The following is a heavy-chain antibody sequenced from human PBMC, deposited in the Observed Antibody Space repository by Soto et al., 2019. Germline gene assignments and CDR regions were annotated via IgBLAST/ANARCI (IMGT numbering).Heavy chain of an antibody. V-gene: IGHV1-18*01. D-gene: IGHD3-3*01. Sequence: ASAKVSCKASGYTFTSYGISWVRQAPGQGLEWMGWISAYNGNTNYAQKLQGRVTMTTDTSTSTAYMELRSLRSDDTAVYYCARADYDFWSGLYNWFDPWGQGTLVTVSS. CDR3: ARADYDFWSGLYNWFDP. J-gene: IGHJ5*02. CDR1: GYTFTSYG. CDR2: ISAYNGNT.